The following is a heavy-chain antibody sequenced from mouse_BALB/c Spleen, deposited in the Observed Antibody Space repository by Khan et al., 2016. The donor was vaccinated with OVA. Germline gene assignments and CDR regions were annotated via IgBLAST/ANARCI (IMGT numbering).Heavy chain of an antibody. CDR2: VSTGGGYT. V-gene: IGHV5-6*02. Sequence: DVKLVESGGDLVKPGGSLKLSCAASGFTFSTYGMSWVRQTPDKRLEWVATVSTGGGYTYYPDSVKGRFTISRDNAKNNLYLQMSSLKSEDTAMFYCARLAYYYDSEGFAYWGQGTLVTVSA. J-gene: IGHJ3*01. CDR3: ARLAYYYDSEGFAY. D-gene: IGHD1-1*01. CDR1: GFTFSTYG.